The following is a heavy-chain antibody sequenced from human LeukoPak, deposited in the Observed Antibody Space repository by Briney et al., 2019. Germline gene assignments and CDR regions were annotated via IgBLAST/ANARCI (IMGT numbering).Heavy chain of an antibody. V-gene: IGHV3-23*01. CDR2: IGDSGVST. CDR1: GFTFSTYG. Sequence: GGTLRLSCVASGFTFSTYGMTWVRQAPGKGLEWVSAIGDSGVSTYYADSVKGRFTISRDDSKNMLFLQMDSLRVEDTAVYYCARDRAAADPWGQGTLVTVSS. D-gene: IGHD6-13*01. J-gene: IGHJ5*02. CDR3: ARDRAAADP.